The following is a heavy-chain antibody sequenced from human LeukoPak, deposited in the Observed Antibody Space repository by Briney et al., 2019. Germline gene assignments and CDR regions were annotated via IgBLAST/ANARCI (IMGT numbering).Heavy chain of an antibody. CDR2: INWNGGST. CDR3: ASFGSNYDILTGDY. Sequence: RPGGSLLLSCAASGFTFDDYGMSWVRQAPGKGLEWVSGINWNGGSTGYADSVKGRFTISRDNAKNSLHLQMNSLRAEDTALYYCASFGSNYDILTGDYWGQGTLVTVSS. J-gene: IGHJ4*02. D-gene: IGHD3-9*01. CDR1: GFTFDDYG. V-gene: IGHV3-20*04.